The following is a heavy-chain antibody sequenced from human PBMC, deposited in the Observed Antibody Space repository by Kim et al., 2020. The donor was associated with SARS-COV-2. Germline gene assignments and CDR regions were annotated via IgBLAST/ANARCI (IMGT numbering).Heavy chain of an antibody. V-gene: IGHV4-39*01. CDR2: IYYSGST. CDR1: GGSISSSSYY. Sequence: SETLSLTCTVSGGSISSSSYYWGWIRQPPGKGLEWIGSIYYSGSTYYNPSLKSRDTISVDTSKNQFSLKLSSVTAADTAVYYCARHSRIVVVPAAILAWGQGTLVTVSS. CDR3: ARHSRIVVVPAAILA. J-gene: IGHJ4*02. D-gene: IGHD2-2*01.